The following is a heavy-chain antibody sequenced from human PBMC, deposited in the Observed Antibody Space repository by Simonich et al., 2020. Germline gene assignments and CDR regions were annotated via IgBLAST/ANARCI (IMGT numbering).Heavy chain of an antibody. V-gene: IGHV4-34*01. CDR1: GGSFSGYD. D-gene: IGHD3-10*01. CDR3: ARRSKVRGVQYYFDY. J-gene: IGHJ4*02. CDR2: INHSGRT. Sequence: QVQLQQWGAGLLKPSETLSLTCAVYGGSFSGYDWSWIRQPPGKGLAGFGEINHSGRTNYNPSLKMRVTIAVDTSKNQFSLKLSSVTAADTAVYYCARRSKVRGVQYYFDYWGQGTLVTVSS.